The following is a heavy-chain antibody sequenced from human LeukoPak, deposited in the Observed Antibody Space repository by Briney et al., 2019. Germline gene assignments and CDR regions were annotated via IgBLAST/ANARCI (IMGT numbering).Heavy chain of an antibody. J-gene: IGHJ4*02. D-gene: IGHD6-13*01. CDR3: ARDRVAAAEGLDY. Sequence: SETLSLTCTVSGGSISGYYWSWIRQPPGKGLEWIGYIYYSGNSNYNPSLKSRVTISVDTSKNQFSLKLSSVTAADTAVYYCARDRVAAAEGLDYWGQGTLVTVSS. CDR1: GGSISGYY. V-gene: IGHV4-59*01. CDR2: IYYSGNS.